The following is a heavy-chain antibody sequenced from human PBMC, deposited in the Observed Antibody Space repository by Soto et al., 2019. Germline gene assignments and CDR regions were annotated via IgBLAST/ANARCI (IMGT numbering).Heavy chain of an antibody. CDR3: AKRPTSTGFGDPFDI. V-gene: IGHV3-23*01. J-gene: IGHJ3*02. CDR2: ISSSGGNT. CDR1: GFTFSTYA. Sequence: EVQLLESGGDLVQPGGSLRLSCAASGFTFSTYAMSWVRQAPGKGLEWVSTISSSGGNTYYTDSVKGRFTISRDNSKYTLYLQMNSLRAEDTAIYYCAKRPTSTGFGDPFDIWGQGTMVTVSS. D-gene: IGHD3-10*01.